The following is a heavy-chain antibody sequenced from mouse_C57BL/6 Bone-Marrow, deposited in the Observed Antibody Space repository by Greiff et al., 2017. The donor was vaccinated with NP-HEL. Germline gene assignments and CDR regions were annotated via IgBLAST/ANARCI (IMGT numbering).Heavy chain of an antibody. D-gene: IGHD2-2*01. J-gene: IGHJ3*01. CDR3: AKEGVVTGADGAWFAY. CDR1: GYTFTSYW. Sequence: VQLQQSGAELAKPGASVKLSCKASGYTFTSYWMHWVKQRPGQGLEWIGYINPSSGYTKYNQKFKDKATLTVDKSSSTAYMQLSSLTYEDSAVYYCAKEGVVTGADGAWFAYWGQGTLVTVSA. CDR2: INPSSGYT. V-gene: IGHV1-7*01.